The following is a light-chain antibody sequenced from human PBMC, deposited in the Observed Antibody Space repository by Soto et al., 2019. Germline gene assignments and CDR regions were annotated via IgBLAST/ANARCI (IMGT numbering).Light chain of an antibody. V-gene: IGKV3-15*01. Sequence: EIVMTQSPATLSVSPGERATLSCRASQSVRSNLAWYQQKPGQAPRLLIYGASTRATGIPARFSCSGSGKEFTLTISRLQSEDFAVYYCQHYNNWPPWTFGQGTKVEIK. CDR1: QSVRSN. J-gene: IGKJ1*01. CDR3: QHYNNWPPWT. CDR2: GAS.